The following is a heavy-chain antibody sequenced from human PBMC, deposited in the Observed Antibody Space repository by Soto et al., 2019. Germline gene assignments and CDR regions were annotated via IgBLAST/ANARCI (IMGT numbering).Heavy chain of an antibody. J-gene: IGHJ6*02. CDR1: GGSISSYY. D-gene: IGHD3-3*01. CDR2: IYYSGST. Sequence: SETLSLTCTVSGGSISSYYWSWIRQPPGKGLEWIGYIYYSGSTNYNPSLKSRVTISVDTSKNQFSLKLSSVTAADTAVYYCAGEGHDFWSGLPDGMDVWGQGTTVTVSS. CDR3: AGEGHDFWSGLPDGMDV. V-gene: IGHV4-59*12.